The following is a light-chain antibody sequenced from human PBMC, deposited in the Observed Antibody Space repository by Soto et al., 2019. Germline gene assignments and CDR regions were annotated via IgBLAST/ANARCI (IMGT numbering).Light chain of an antibody. CDR1: RSVSTSY. CDR3: QQDGNPRT. CDR2: GAS. J-gene: IGKJ1*01. V-gene: IGKV3-20*01. Sequence: NQSPATVSVSGGERATLSCLANRSVSTSYLAWYQQKPGQAPRLLIYGASSRATGIPDRFSGSGSGKDFTLTISRLAAGDFAVYYCQQDGNPRTFGQGTKVDIK.